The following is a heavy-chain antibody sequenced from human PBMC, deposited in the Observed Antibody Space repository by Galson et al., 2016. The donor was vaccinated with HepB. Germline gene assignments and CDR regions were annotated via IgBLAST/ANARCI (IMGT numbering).Heavy chain of an antibody. V-gene: IGHV1-18*04. CDR1: GYTFTSYG. Sequence: SVKVSCKASGYTFTSYGISWVRQAPGQGLEWMGWITTYNGNTNYAQKLQGRVTMTTDTSTSTAYMELRSLRSDDTAVYYCAREYSSSWCLDYWGQGTLVTVSS. J-gene: IGHJ4*02. CDR3: AREYSSSWCLDY. CDR2: ITTYNGNT. D-gene: IGHD6-13*01.